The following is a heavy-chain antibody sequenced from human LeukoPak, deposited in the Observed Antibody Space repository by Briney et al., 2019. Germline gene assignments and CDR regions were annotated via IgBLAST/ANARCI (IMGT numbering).Heavy chain of an antibody. Sequence: SGPTLVKPTQTLTLTCTFSGFSLSTSGVGVGWICQPPGKVLEWLALIYWDDDKRYSPSLKSRLTITKDTSKNQVVLTMTNMDPVDTATYYCAHSHYDYVWGSYRLFDYWGQGTLVTVSS. V-gene: IGHV2-5*02. CDR3: AHSHYDYVWGSYRLFDY. CDR2: IYWDDDK. D-gene: IGHD3-16*02. J-gene: IGHJ4*02. CDR1: GFSLSTSGVG.